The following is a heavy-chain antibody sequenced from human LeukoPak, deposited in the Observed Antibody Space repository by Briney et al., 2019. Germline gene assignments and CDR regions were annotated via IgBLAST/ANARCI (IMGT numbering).Heavy chain of an antibody. CDR2: INHSGST. D-gene: IGHD6-6*01. J-gene: IGHJ4*02. CDR1: GGSFSGYY. CDR3: ARGRGSSIAARTYYFDY. V-gene: IGHV4-34*01. Sequence: PSETLSLTCAVYGGSFSGYYWSWIRQPPGKGLEWIGEINHSGSTNYNPSLKSRVIISVDTSKNQFSLKLSSVTAADTAVYYCARGRGSSIAARTYYFDYWGQGTLVTVSS.